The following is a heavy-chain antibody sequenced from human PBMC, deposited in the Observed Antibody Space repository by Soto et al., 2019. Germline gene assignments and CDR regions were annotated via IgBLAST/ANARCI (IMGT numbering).Heavy chain of an antibody. CDR2: ISSDGTTT. Sequence: GGSLRLSCAASGFTFRKFWMHWVRQVPGKGPVWVSYISSDGTTTDYADSVKGRFTISRGNAKDTLYLQMDSLRAEDTAVYYCAIQDCTNDVCLEAAVTVGGALESWGQGTLVTVSS. CDR1: GFTFRKFW. V-gene: IGHV3-74*01. CDR3: AIQDCTNDVCLEAAVTVGGALES. D-gene: IGHD2-8*01. J-gene: IGHJ1*01.